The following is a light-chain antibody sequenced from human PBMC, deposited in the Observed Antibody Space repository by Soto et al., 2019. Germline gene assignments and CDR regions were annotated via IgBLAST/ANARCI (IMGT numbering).Light chain of an antibody. CDR2: DVS. CDR1: SSDVGGYNY. Sequence: QSALTQPASVSGSPGQSITISCTGTSSDVGGYNYVSWYQQHPGKAPKLMIYDVSNRPSGVSNRFSGSKSGNTASLTISGLQAEDVADYYCSSYTNSGTLGVFGGGTKLTVL. CDR3: SSYTNSGTLGV. V-gene: IGLV2-14*01. J-gene: IGLJ2*01.